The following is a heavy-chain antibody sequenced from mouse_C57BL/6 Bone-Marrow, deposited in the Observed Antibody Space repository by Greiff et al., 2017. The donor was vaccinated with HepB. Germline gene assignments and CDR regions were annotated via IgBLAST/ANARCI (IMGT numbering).Heavy chain of an antibody. D-gene: IGHD1-1*01. CDR2: IYPGSGST. V-gene: IGHV1-55*01. J-gene: IGHJ2*01. CDR1: GYTFTSYW. Sequence: QVQLQQPGAELVKPGASVKMSCKASGYTFTSYWITWVKQRPGQGLEWIGDIYPGSGSTNYNEKFKSKATLPVDTSSSTAYMQLSSLTSEDSAVYYCASHYYGSSYEYWGQGTTLTVSS. CDR3: ASHYYGSSYEY.